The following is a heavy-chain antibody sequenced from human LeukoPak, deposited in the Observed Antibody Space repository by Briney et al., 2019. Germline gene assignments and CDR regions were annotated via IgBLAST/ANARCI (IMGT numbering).Heavy chain of an antibody. D-gene: IGHD2-15*01. CDR2: ISSSSSYI. V-gene: IGHV3-21*01. CDR1: GFTFSSYS. J-gene: IGHJ6*03. Sequence: GGSLRLSCAASGFTFSSYSMNWVRQAPGKGLEWVSSISSSSSYIYYADSVKGRFTISRDNAKNSLYLQMNSLRAEDTAVYYCARGSARRQGGYMDVWGKGTTVTVSS. CDR3: ARGSARRQGGYMDV.